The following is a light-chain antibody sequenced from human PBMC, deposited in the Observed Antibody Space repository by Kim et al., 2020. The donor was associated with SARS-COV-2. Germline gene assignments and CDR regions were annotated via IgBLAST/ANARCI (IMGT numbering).Light chain of an antibody. CDR2: GAS. V-gene: IGKV3-15*01. J-gene: IGKJ4*01. Sequence: VSPGERATLSCSASQSVSSNLAWYQQKPGQAPRLLIYGASTRATGIPARFSGSGSGTEFTLTISSLQSEDFSVYYCQQYNNWPPLTFGGGTKLEI. CDR1: QSVSSN. CDR3: QQYNNWPPLT.